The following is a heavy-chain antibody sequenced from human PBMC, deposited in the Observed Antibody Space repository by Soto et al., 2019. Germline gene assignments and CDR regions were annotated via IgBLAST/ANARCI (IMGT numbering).Heavy chain of an antibody. V-gene: IGHV1-69*02. D-gene: IGHD3-22*01. Sequence: QVQLVQSGAEVKKPGSSVKVSCKASGGTFSSYTISWVRQAPGQGLEWMGRIIPILGIANYAQKFQGRVTITADKSTSTAYMELSSLRSEDTALYYCARGPYYDSSGYFAPHVDYWGQGTLVTVSS. J-gene: IGHJ4*02. CDR1: GGTFSSYT. CDR2: IIPILGIA. CDR3: ARGPYYDSSGYFAPHVDY.